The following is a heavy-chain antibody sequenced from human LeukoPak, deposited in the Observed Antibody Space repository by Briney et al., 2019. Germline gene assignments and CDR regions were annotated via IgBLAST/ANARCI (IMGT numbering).Heavy chain of an antibody. CDR3: AKGSGRYWTFFDY. CDR1: GFTFDDVA. Sequence: GGSLRLSCAASGFTFDDVAMHWVRQAPGKGLEWVSGISWNGGSIDYAGSVKGRFTVSRDNAKNSLYLQMNSLRQEDTALYYCAKGSGRYWTFFDYWGQGILVTVSS. J-gene: IGHJ4*02. V-gene: IGHV3-9*01. CDR2: ISWNGGSI. D-gene: IGHD1-26*01.